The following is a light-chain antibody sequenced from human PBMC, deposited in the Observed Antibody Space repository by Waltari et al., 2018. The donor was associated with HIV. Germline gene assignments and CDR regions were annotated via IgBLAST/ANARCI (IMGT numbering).Light chain of an antibody. CDR1: SSDVGGYNY. CDR3: SSYTSTSTGV. CDR2: EVS. J-gene: IGLJ1*01. Sequence: QSALTQPASVSESPGQSITISCPGPSSDVGGYNYVPWYQQHPGKAPRFMIYEVSNRPSGVSKRFSGSKSGNTASLTISGLQAEDEADYYCSSYTSTSTGVFGTGTKVTVL. V-gene: IGLV2-14*01.